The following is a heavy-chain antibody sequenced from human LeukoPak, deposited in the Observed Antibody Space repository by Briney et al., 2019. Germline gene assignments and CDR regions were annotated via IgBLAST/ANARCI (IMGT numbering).Heavy chain of an antibody. D-gene: IGHD4-11*01. Sequence: ASVKVSCKASGGTFSSYAISWVRQAPGQGLEWMGGIIPIFGTANYAQKFQGRVTITTDESTSTAYMELSSLRSEDTAVYYCARGLLVCDYILGYWGQGTLVTVSS. CDR3: ARGLLVCDYILGY. V-gene: IGHV1-69*05. CDR2: IIPIFGTA. J-gene: IGHJ4*02. CDR1: GGTFSSYA.